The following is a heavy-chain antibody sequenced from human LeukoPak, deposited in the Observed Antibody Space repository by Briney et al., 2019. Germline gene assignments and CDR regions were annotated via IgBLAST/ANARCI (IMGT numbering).Heavy chain of an antibody. CDR1: GFTFNSDA. D-gene: IGHD3-3*01. J-gene: IGHJ4*02. CDR2: ISGSGGST. Sequence: GGSLRLSCTASGFTFNSDAMNWVRQAPGKGLEWVATISGSGGSTYYTDSVKGRFTISKDNFKNMVFLQMNSLKAEDTAIYYYAKDFYDFWSGFDYWGQGTLVTVSS. V-gene: IGHV3-23*01. CDR3: AKDFYDFWSGFDY.